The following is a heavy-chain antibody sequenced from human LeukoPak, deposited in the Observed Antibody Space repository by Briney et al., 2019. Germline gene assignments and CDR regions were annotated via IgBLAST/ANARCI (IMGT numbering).Heavy chain of an antibody. D-gene: IGHD6-13*01. CDR3: ASLGPYSSTWYGDY. CDR2: IYYSGTT. CDR1: AGAITRTSYF. Sequence: SETLSLTCTVSAGAITRTSYFWGWIRQSPGKGLEWIGSIYYSGTTYCNPSLKSRVTISVDTSKNQFSLHLNSVTAADTAVYYCASLGPYSSTWYGDYWGHGTQVTVSS. V-gene: IGHV4-39*01. J-gene: IGHJ4*01.